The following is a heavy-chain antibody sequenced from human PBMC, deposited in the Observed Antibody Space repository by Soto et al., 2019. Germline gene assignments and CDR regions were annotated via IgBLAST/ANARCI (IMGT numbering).Heavy chain of an antibody. J-gene: IGHJ3*02. CDR2: ISSSSSYI. CDR3: ARYIVVVTAIQSDAFDI. D-gene: IGHD2-21*02. Sequence: NCVRKAPGKGLEWVSSISSSSSYIYYADSVKGRFTISRDNAKNSLYLQMNSLRAEDTAVYYCARYIVVVTAIQSDAFDIWGQGTMVTVSS. V-gene: IGHV3-21*01.